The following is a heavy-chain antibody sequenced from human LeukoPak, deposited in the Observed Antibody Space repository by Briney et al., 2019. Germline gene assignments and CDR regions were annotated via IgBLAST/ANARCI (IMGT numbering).Heavy chain of an antibody. CDR1: GFTFSSCS. CDR2: ISSSSNYI. J-gene: IGHJ4*02. Sequence: PGGSLRLSCAASGFTFSSCSMNWVSQAPGKGLEWVSSISSSSNYIYYADSVKGRFTISRDYARTSLYLQMNSLRAEDTAVYFCARARYGDYPYDYWGQGTLVTVSS. CDR3: ARARYGDYPYDY. D-gene: IGHD4-17*01. V-gene: IGHV3-21*01.